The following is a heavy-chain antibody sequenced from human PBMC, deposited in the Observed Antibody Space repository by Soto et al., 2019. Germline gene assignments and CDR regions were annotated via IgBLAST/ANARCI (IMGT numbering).Heavy chain of an antibody. Sequence: KPSETLSLTCTVSGGSISSYYWSWIRQPPGKGLEWIGYIYYSGSTNYNPSLKSRVTISVDTSKNQFSLKLSSVTAADTAVYYCARLGVLRTFDYWGQGTLVTVSS. CDR2: IYYSGST. CDR3: ARLGVLRTFDY. CDR1: GGSISSYY. J-gene: IGHJ4*02. D-gene: IGHD4-17*01. V-gene: IGHV4-59*01.